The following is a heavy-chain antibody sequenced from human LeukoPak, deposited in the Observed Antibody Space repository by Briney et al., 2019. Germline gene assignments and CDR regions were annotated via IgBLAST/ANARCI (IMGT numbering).Heavy chain of an antibody. J-gene: IGHJ4*02. V-gene: IGHV4-39*01. D-gene: IGHD3-22*01. CDR3: ARNYYDSSGYYYFPLDY. CDR1: GGSISSSSYY. Sequence: SETLSLTCTVSGGSISSSSYYWGWIRQPPGKGLEWIGSIYYSGSTYYNPSLKSRVTISVDTSKNQFSLKLSSVTAADTAVYYCARNYYDSSGYYYFPLDYWGQGTLVTVSS. CDR2: IYYSGST.